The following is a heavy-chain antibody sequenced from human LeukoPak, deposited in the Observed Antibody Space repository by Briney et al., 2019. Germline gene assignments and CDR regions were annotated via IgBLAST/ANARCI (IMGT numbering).Heavy chain of an antibody. CDR2: IYSSGST. J-gene: IGHJ4*02. CDR1: GGSISYYY. Sequence: SETLSLTCTVSGGSISYYYWSWIRQPAGKGLEWIGRIYSSGSTTYNPSLKNRVTMSVDTAKNQFSLILSSVTAADTAVYYCARDRGDLGNFDYWGQGTLVTVSS. D-gene: IGHD3-10*01. CDR3: ARDRGDLGNFDY. V-gene: IGHV4-4*07.